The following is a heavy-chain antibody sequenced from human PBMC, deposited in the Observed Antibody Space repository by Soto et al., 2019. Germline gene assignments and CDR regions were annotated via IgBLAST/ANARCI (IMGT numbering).Heavy chain of an antibody. D-gene: IGHD3-22*01. CDR1: GFTFSSYG. V-gene: IGHV3-30*18. Sequence: QVQLVESGGGVVQPGRSLRLSCAASGFTFSSYGMHWVRQAPGKGLEWVAGISYDGSNKYYADSVKGRFTISRDNSKNTLYLQMNSLRAEDTAVYYCAKADALYYYDSSGYYPPGGYWGQGTLVTVSS. CDR3: AKADALYYYDSSGYYPPGGY. J-gene: IGHJ4*02. CDR2: ISYDGSNK.